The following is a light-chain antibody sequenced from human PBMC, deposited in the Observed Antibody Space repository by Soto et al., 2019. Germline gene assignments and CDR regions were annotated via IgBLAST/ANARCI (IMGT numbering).Light chain of an antibody. CDR1: SSNIGSNY. V-gene: IGLV1-47*01. CDR2: RNN. J-gene: IGLJ2*01. Sequence: QSVLTQPPSASATPGQRVTISCSGSSSNIGSNYVYWYQQLPGTAPKLLIYRNNQRPSGVPERFSGSKSGTSASLAISGLRSEDEADYYCAAWDDSLSGPVFGGGTKLTVL. CDR3: AAWDDSLSGPV.